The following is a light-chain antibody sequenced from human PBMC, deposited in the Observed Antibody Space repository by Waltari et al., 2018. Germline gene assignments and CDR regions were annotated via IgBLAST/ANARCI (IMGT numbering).Light chain of an antibody. V-gene: IGKV3-20*01. CDR1: QSVNSNY. J-gene: IGKJ1*01. CDR2: GAS. CDR3: QQYVSSPWT. Sequence: VFTQSPATMSLSPGERATLSCRASQSVNSNYLAWYQQRPGQAPRLLIYGASSRATGIPDRFSGSGSGTDFTLTISRLEPEDVAVYYCQQYVSSPWTFGQGTKVEIK.